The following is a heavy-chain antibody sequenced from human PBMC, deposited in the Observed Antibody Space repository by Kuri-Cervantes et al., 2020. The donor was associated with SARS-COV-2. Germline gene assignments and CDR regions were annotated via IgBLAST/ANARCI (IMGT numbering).Heavy chain of an antibody. CDR3: TRHRSNCGGDCSDDAFDI. Sequence: GGSLRLSCAASGFTFSGSAMHWVRQASGKGLEWVGRIRSKANSYATAYAASVKGRFTISRDDSKNTAYLQMNSLKTEDTAVYYCTRHRSNCGGDCSDDAFDIWGQGTMVTVSS. V-gene: IGHV3-73*01. D-gene: IGHD2-21*02. CDR2: IRSKANSYAT. J-gene: IGHJ3*02. CDR1: GFTFSGSA.